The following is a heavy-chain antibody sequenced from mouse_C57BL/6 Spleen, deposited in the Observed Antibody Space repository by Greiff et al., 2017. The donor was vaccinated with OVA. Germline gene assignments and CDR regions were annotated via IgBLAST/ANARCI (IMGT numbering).Heavy chain of an antibody. V-gene: IGHV5-9-1*02. D-gene: IGHD4-1*01. J-gene: IGHJ1*03. Sequence: EVKLEESGEGLVKPGGSLKLSCAASGFTFSSYAMSWVRQTPEKRLEWVAYISSGGDYIYYADTVKGRFTISRDNARNTLYLQMSSLKSEDTAMYYCTRELGLGGWYFDVWGTGTTVTVSS. CDR1: GFTFSSYA. CDR3: TRELGLGGWYFDV. CDR2: ISSGGDYI.